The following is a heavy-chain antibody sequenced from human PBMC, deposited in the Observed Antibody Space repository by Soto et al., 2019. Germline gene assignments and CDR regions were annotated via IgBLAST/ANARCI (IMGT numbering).Heavy chain of an antibody. D-gene: IGHD3-3*01. CDR1: GFSLSTSKVG. CDR3: ELVRTIGDFWIGDFYVDV. V-gene: IGHV2-5*02. Sequence: QISLKESGPTLVKPTQTLTLTCNFSGFSLSTSKVGVGWIRQPPGEALEWLALIYWDDDKRYSPSLKSRLTFMQDSSKTQVVLTMTSMDPVETATYYCELVRTIGDFWIGDFYVDVWGKGTTVTVSS. J-gene: IGHJ6*03. CDR2: IYWDDDK.